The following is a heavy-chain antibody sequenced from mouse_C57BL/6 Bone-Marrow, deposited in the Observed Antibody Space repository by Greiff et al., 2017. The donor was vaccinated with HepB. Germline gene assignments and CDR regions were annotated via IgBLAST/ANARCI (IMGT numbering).Heavy chain of an antibody. D-gene: IGHD4-1*01. CDR3: ARRTGTGAMDY. CDR1: GYTFTNYW. V-gene: IGHV1-63*01. Sequence: QVQLQQSGAELVRPGTSVKMSCKASGYTFTNYWIGWAKQRPGHGLEWIGDIYPGGGYTNYNEKFKGKATLTADKSSSTAYIQFSSLTSEDSAIYYCARRTGTGAMDYWGQGTSVTVSS. CDR2: IYPGGGYT. J-gene: IGHJ4*01.